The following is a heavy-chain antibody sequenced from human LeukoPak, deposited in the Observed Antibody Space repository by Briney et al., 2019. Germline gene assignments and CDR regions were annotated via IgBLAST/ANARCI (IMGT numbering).Heavy chain of an antibody. J-gene: IGHJ5*02. Sequence: GGSLRLSCAASGFTFSGYWMSWVRQTPEKGLEWVANIKQDGSEKYYVDSVKGRFAISRDNAKNSLYLQMNSLRAEDTAVYYCARDPDYGDYLNWFDPWGQGTLVTVSS. CDR3: ARDPDYGDYLNWFDP. D-gene: IGHD4-17*01. CDR2: IKQDGSEK. V-gene: IGHV3-7*01. CDR1: GFTFSGYW.